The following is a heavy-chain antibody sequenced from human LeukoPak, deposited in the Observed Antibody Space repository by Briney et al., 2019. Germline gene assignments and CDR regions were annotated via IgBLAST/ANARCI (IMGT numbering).Heavy chain of an antibody. CDR3: ARGDTAMEY. V-gene: IGHV3-48*01. D-gene: IGHD5-18*01. Sequence: GGSLRVSCAASGFTFSSYSMNWVRQAPGKGLEWLSYISSSSTIYYADSVKGRFTISRDNAKNSLYLQMNSLRAEDTALCYCARGDTAMEYWGQGTLVTVSS. CDR2: ISSSSTI. CDR1: GFTFSSYS. J-gene: IGHJ4*02.